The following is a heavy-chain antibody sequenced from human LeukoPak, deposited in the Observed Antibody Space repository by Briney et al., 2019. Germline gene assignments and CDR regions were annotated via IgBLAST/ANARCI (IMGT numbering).Heavy chain of an antibody. Sequence: PGRSLRLSCAASGFTFSDYYMSWIRQAPGKGLEWVSYISSSGSTIYYADSVKGRFTISRDNAKNSLYLQMNSLRAEDTAVYYCARDSSSSVDYYCGMDVWGQGTTVIVSS. CDR3: ARDSSSSVDYYCGMDV. D-gene: IGHD6-6*01. V-gene: IGHV3-11*01. CDR1: GFTFSDYY. CDR2: ISSSGSTI. J-gene: IGHJ6*02.